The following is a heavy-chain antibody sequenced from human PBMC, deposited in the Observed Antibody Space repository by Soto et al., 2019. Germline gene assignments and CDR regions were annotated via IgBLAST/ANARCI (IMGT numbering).Heavy chain of an antibody. D-gene: IGHD6-19*01. CDR1: GYTFSGFY. CDR3: ASAAVTGTAGLDF. J-gene: IGHJ4*02. Sequence: ASVKVSCKASGYTFSGFYMHWVRQAPGQGLEWMGWINPNSGGTKSAEKFQGRVTMTGDTSISTAYMELSRLTSDDTAVYYCASAAVTGTAGLDFWGQGTQVTVSS. CDR2: INPNSGGT. V-gene: IGHV1-2*02.